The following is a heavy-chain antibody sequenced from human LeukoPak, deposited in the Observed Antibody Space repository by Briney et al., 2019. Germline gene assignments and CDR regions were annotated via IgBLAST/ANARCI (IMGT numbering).Heavy chain of an antibody. V-gene: IGHV3-48*03. D-gene: IGHD3-9*01. CDR3: AREYYDILTGYSPDAFDI. J-gene: IGHJ3*02. CDR2: ISSSGSTI. Sequence: PGGSLRLSCAASGLTFSSYEMNWVRQAPGKGLEWVSYISSSGSTIYYADSVKGRFTISRDNAKNSLYLQMNSLRAEDTAVYYCAREYYDILTGYSPDAFDIWGQGTMVTVSS. CDR1: GLTFSSYE.